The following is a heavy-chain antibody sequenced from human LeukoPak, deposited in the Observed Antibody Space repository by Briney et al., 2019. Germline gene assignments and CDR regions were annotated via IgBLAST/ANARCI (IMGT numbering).Heavy chain of an antibody. D-gene: IGHD2-2*01. CDR3: ARASNVGYCSSTSCYEIDY. J-gene: IGHJ4*02. Sequence: GGSLRLSCAASGFTFSSYWMHWVRQAPGKGLVWVSRINSDGSSTSYADSVKCRFTISRDNAKNTLYLQMNSLRAEDTAVYYCARASNVGYCSSTSCYEIDYWGQGTLVTVSS. V-gene: IGHV3-74*01. CDR2: INSDGSST. CDR1: GFTFSSYW.